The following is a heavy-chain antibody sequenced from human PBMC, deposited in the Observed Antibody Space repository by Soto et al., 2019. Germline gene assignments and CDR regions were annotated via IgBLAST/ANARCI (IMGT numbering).Heavy chain of an antibody. Sequence: PSETLSLTCTVSGGSISSSSYYWGWIRQPPGKGLEWIGSIYYSGSTYYNPSLKSRVTISVDTSKNQFSLKLSSVTAADTAVYYCARDYGDYQFDYWGQGTLVTVSS. CDR1: GGSISSSSYY. CDR2: IYYSGST. D-gene: IGHD4-17*01. CDR3: ARDYGDYQFDY. V-gene: IGHV4-39*02. J-gene: IGHJ4*02.